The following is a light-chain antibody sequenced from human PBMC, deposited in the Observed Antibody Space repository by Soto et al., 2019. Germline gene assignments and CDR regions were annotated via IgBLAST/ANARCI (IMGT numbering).Light chain of an antibody. CDR1: QSVNNN. V-gene: IGKV3-15*01. CDR2: GAS. Sequence: EIVMTQSRATLSVSPGERATLSCRASQSVNNNLAWYQQKPGQAPRLLIYGASARATGIPARFSGSGSGTEFTLTISSLQSEDFAVYYCQQYNNWPLTFGGGTKVEIK. J-gene: IGKJ4*01. CDR3: QQYNNWPLT.